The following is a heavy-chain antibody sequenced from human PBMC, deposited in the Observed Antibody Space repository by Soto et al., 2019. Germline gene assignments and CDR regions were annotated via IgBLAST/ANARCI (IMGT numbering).Heavy chain of an antibody. CDR2: INPSGGST. CDR3: ARDLEAYYDSSGNPFI. V-gene: IGHV1-46*01. Sequence: ASVKVSCKASGYTFTSYYIHWVRQAPGQGLEWMGIINPSGGSTSYAQKFQGRVTMTRDTSTSTVYMELSSLRSEDTAVYYCARDLEAYYDSSGNPFIWGQGTLVTVSS. J-gene: IGHJ4*02. D-gene: IGHD3-22*01. CDR1: GYTFTSYY.